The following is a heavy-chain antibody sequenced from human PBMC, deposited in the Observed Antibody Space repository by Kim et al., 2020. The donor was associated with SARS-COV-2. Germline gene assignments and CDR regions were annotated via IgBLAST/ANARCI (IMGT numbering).Heavy chain of an antibody. Sequence: SETLSLTCTVSGGSIYSGGYYWSWIRHPGKGLEWIGNIYFSGSTYYSPSLKSRVTISIDTSKNQSSLKLSSVTAADTAVYYCARAHYYASGSYYNVGDY. CDR3: ARAHYYASGSYYNVGDY. D-gene: IGHD3-10*01. V-gene: IGHV4-31*03. CDR2: IYFSGST. J-gene: IGHJ4*01. CDR1: GGSIYSGGYY.